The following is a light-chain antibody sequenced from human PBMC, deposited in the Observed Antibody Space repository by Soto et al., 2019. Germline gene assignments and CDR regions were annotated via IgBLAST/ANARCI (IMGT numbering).Light chain of an antibody. J-gene: IGKJ1*01. CDR3: QRYNTYSKK. CDR2: DAS. CDR1: ESVSDW. V-gene: IGKV1-5*01. Sequence: DIQMTQSPITLSATVGDRVTITCRASESVSDWLAWYQQKPGKAPKLLIYDASRLESGVPSRFSGGGTGTEFTLTISSLQPDDFATYYCQRYNTYSKKFGQGTKVDI.